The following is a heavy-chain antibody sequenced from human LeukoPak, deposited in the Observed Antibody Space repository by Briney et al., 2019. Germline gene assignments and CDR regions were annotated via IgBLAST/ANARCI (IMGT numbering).Heavy chain of an antibody. CDR2: INSDGSST. CDR1: GFTFSSYW. Sequence: GGSLRLSCAASGFTFSSYWMHWVRQAPGKGLVWVSRINSDGSSTSYADSVKGRFTISRDNAKNTLYLQMNSLRAEDTAVYNCAKYRGSGWYFDYWGQGTLVTVSS. D-gene: IGHD6-19*01. V-gene: IGHV3-74*01. J-gene: IGHJ4*02. CDR3: AKYRGSGWYFDY.